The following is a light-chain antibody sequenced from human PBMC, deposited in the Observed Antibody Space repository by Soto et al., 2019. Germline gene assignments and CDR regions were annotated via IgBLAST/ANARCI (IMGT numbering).Light chain of an antibody. CDR3: QQYNNWSPYT. V-gene: IGKV3-15*01. J-gene: IGKJ2*01. CDR2: GAS. Sequence: EIVMPQSPAPLSVSPGERATLSCRASQSVSSNLAWYQQKPGQAPRLLIYGASTRATGIPARFSGSGSGTEVTLTISSLQSEDFAVYYCQQYNNWSPYTFGQGTNLEIK. CDR1: QSVSSN.